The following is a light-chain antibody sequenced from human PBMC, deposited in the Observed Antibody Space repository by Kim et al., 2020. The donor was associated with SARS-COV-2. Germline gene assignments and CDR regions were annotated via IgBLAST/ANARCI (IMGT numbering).Light chain of an antibody. V-gene: IGKV3-15*01. Sequence: EIVMTQSPATLSVSPGERATLSCRASQSVSSNLAWYQQKPGQAPRLLIYGASTSATGIPARFSGSGSGTEFTLTISSLQSEDFAVYYCQQYNNWPGYTFGQGTKLEI. J-gene: IGKJ2*01. CDR2: GAS. CDR3: QQYNNWPGYT. CDR1: QSVSSN.